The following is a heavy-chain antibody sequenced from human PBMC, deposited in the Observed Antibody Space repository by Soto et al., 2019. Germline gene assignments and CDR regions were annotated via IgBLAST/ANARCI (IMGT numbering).Heavy chain of an antibody. CDR1: GFTLSNFW. J-gene: IGHJ2*01. V-gene: IGHV3-74*03. CDR2: INGDGTSS. CDR3: AIDFDWYLDV. Sequence: EVQLVESGGGLAQPGGSLRLSCAASGFTLSNFWMHWVRHVPGKGLVWVSRINGDGTSSAYADSVKGRFTISRDNARNTVYLQMDRLRVEDTGLFYGAIDFDWYLDVWGRGTLVTVPS.